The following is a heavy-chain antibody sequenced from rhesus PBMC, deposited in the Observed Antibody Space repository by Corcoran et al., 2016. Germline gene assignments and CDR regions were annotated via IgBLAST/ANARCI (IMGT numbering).Heavy chain of an antibody. CDR3: ASVVAAAGPDY. V-gene: IGHV4-93*01. CDR2: LYGSGGST. CDR1: GGSIRSSNW. D-gene: IGHD6-25*01. J-gene: IGHJ4*01. Sequence: QVQLQESGPAVVKPSETLSLTCAVSGGSIRSSNWWSWIRQSPGKGLEWMGGLYGSGGSTEYNPSLKSRVPISKGTSKNQFSLKLSSVTAADTAVYYCASVVAAAGPDYWGQGVLVTVSS.